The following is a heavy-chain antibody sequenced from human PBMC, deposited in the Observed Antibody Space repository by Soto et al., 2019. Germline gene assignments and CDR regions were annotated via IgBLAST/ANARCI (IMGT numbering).Heavy chain of an antibody. D-gene: IGHD2-8*01. CDR3: ARGPTPSHYCTNGVCYKNYYYYGMDV. J-gene: IGHJ6*02. CDR2: ISSNGGST. CDR1: GFTFSSYA. V-gene: IGHV3-64*02. Sequence: VQLVESGEGLVQPGGSLRLSCAASGFTFSSYAMHWVRQAPGKGLEYVSAISSNGGSTYYADSVKGRFTISRDNSKNTLYLQMGSLRAEDMAVYYCARGPTPSHYCTNGVCYKNYYYYGMDVWGQGTTVTVSS.